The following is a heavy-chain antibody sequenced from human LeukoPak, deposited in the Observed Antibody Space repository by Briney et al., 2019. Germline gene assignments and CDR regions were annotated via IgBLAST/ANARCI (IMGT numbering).Heavy chain of an antibody. CDR1: GFTFSSYG. J-gene: IGHJ4*02. CDR3: AKVVAAGRSLSHFDY. Sequence: PGGSLRLSCAASGFTFSSYGMHWVRQAPGKGLEWVAFIRYDGSNKYYADSVKGRFTISRDNSKNTLYLQMNSLRAEDTAVYYCAKVVAAGRSLSHFDYWGQGTLVTVSS. CDR2: IRYDGSNK. V-gene: IGHV3-30*02. D-gene: IGHD6-13*01.